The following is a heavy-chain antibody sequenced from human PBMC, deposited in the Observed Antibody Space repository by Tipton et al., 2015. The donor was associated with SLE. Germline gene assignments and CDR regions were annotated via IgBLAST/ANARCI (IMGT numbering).Heavy chain of an antibody. CDR3: AKDTTLFDY. Sequence: SLRLSCVASGFTFNIFAMNWVRQSPGKGLEWVAGIIGSDDTYYTDSVKGRFTISRDQSKNTVYLQMNSLRADDTAIYYCAKDTTLFDYWGQGTLVTVSS. J-gene: IGHJ4*02. V-gene: IGHV3-23*01. D-gene: IGHD1-26*01. CDR2: IIGSDDT. CDR1: GFTFNIFA.